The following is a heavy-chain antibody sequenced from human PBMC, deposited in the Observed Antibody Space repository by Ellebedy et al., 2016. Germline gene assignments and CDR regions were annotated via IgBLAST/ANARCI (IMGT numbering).Heavy chain of an antibody. D-gene: IGHD6-13*01. CDR3: ARAVAAAGTPPGGMDV. V-gene: IGHV4-34*01. CDR1: GGSFSGYY. J-gene: IGHJ6*02. CDR2: INHSGST. Sequence: SQTLSLTCXVYGGSFSGYYWSWIRQPPGKGLEWIGEINHSGSTNYNPSLKSRVTISVDTSKNQFSLKLSSVTAADTAVYYCARAVAAAGTPPGGMDVWGQGTTVTVSS.